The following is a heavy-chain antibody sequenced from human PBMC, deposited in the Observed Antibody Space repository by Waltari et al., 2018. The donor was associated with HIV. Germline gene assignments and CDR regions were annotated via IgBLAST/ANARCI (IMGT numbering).Heavy chain of an antibody. D-gene: IGHD3-9*01. Sequence: QVRLVQSGAEVKKPGASVRVSCKASGYTFTSYYMHWVRQAPGQGLEWMGIINPSCGSPTYAQKFRGRVTMTRDTSTSTVYMDLSSLRSEDTAVYYCARTLYDILTGYLRFYSPFDYWGQGTLVTVSS. J-gene: IGHJ4*02. CDR3: ARTLYDILTGYLRFYSPFDY. CDR2: INPSCGSP. CDR1: GYTFTSYY. V-gene: IGHV1-46*03.